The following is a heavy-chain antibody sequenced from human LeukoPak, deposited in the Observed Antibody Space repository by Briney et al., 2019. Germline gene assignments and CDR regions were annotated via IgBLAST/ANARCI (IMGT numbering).Heavy chain of an antibody. V-gene: IGHV3-48*01. CDR1: GFTFSSYS. CDR3: ARDSVVHLKGGYFDY. CDR2: ISSSSSTI. Sequence: QPGGSLRLSCAASGFTFSSYSMDWVRQAPGKGLEWVSYISSSSSTIYYADSVKGRFTISRDNAKNSLYLQMNSLRAEDTAVYYCARDSVVHLKGGYFDYWGQGTLVTVSP. D-gene: IGHD1-1*01. J-gene: IGHJ4*02.